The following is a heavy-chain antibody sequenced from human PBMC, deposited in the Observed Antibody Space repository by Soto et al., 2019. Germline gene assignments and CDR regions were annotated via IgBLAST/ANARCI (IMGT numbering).Heavy chain of an antibody. V-gene: IGHV3-66*01. CDR2: IYSDGST. J-gene: IGHJ4*02. CDR1: GFTVSSNF. D-gene: IGHD4-17*01. CDR3: ASRRNPYGAYDY. Sequence: EVQLVVSGGGLVQPGGSLRLSCAASGFTVSSNFMSWVRQAPGKGLEWVSIIYSDGSTYYADSVKGRFTISRDNSKNTLKLQMNSLRCCDTAVYYCASRRNPYGAYDYWGQGTLVTVSS.